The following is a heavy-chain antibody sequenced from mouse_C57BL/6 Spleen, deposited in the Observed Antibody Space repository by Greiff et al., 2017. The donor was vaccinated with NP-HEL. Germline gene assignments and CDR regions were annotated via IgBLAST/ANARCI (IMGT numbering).Heavy chain of an antibody. CDR1: GFTFSSYA. D-gene: IGHD1-1*01. V-gene: IGHV5-4*01. J-gene: IGHJ1*03. CDR3: ARFNYGSSYWYFGV. CDR2: ISDGGSYT. Sequence: EVQLVESGGGLVKPGGSLKLSCAASGFTFSSYAMSWVRQTPEKRLEWVATISDGGSYTYYPDNVKGRFTISRDNAKNNLYLQMSHLKSEDTAMYYCARFNYGSSYWYFGVWGTGTTVTVSS.